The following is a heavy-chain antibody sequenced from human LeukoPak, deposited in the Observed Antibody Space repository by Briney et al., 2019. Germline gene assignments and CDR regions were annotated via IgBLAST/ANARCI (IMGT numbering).Heavy chain of an antibody. D-gene: IGHD2-15*01. CDR2: VSYRGST. CDR3: ARQIVAGWFDP. J-gene: IGHJ5*02. Sequence: SETLSLTCSVSGVSIGSSNYYWGWIRQPPGKGLEWIGSVSYRGSTYYNSSLQSRVNISVDTSKNQFSLNLNSVTAADTAVYFCARQIVAGWFDPWGQGTLVTVSS. V-gene: IGHV4-39*01. CDR1: GVSIGSSNYY.